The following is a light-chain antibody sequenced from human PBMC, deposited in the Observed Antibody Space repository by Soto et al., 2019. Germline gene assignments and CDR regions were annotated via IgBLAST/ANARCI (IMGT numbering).Light chain of an antibody. J-gene: IGLJ2*01. CDR2: DVS. CDR1: SSDVGGYDF. CDR3: CSYAGTYTRGL. V-gene: IGLV2-11*01. Sequence: QSALTQPRSVSGSPGQSVTISCTGTSSDVGGYDFVSWYQHPPGKAPKLMIYDVSKRPSGVPDRLSGSKSGNTASLTISGLQAEDEADYYCCSYAGTYTRGLFGGGTKLTVL.